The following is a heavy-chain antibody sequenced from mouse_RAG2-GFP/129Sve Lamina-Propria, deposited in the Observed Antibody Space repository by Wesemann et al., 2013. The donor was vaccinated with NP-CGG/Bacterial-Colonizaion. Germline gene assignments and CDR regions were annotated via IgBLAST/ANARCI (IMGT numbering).Heavy chain of an antibody. J-gene: IGHJ4*01. CDR2: INPYNGDT. V-gene: IGHV1-20*01. CDR3: ARTAFYYSNYGYAMDY. CDR1: GYSFTGYF. Sequence: EVQLQQSGPELVKPGASVKMSCKASGYSFTGYFMNWVKQSHGKSLEWIGRINPYNGDTFYNQKFKGKATLTVDKSSSTAHMELRSLTSEDSALYYCARTAFYYSNYGYAMDYWGQGTSVTVSS. D-gene: IGHD2-5*01.